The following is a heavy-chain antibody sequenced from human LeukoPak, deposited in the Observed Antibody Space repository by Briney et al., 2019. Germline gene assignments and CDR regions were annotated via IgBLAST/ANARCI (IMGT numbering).Heavy chain of an antibody. J-gene: IGHJ6*03. Sequence: PGGCLRLSCAASGFTFSSYWMHWVRQAPGKGLEWVSSISSSSGYIYYADSMKGRFTISRDNAKNSLYLQMNSLRAEDTAVYYCAKGYGDYVIRDYYYMDVWGKGTTVTVSS. D-gene: IGHD4-17*01. CDR3: AKGYGDYVIRDYYYMDV. V-gene: IGHV3-21*01. CDR1: GFTFSSYW. CDR2: ISSSSGYI.